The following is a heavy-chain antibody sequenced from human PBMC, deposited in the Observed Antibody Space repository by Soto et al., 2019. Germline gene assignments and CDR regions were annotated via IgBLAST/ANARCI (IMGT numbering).Heavy chain of an antibody. D-gene: IGHD6-13*01. CDR2: IYHSGST. CDR1: GGSISSGGYS. V-gene: IGHV4-30-2*01. Sequence: SETLSLTCAVSGGSISSGGYSWSWIRQPPGKGLEWIGYIYHSGSTYYNPSLKSRVTISVDRSKNQFSLKLSSVTAADTAVYYCARRIVAAAKTYYYYYGMDVWGQGTTVTVSS. J-gene: IGHJ6*02. CDR3: ARRIVAAAKTYYYYYGMDV.